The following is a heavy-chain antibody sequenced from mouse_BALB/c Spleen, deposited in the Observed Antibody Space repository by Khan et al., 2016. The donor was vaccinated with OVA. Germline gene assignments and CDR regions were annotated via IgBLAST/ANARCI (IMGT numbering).Heavy chain of an antibody. CDR2: ISYSGST. J-gene: IGHJ2*01. CDR1: GYSITSDYA. Sequence: EVELVESGPGLVKPSQSLSLTCTVTGYSITSDYAWTWIRQFPGDKLEWMGYISYSGSTSYHPSLKSRISITRDTSKNRFFLQLSSVTTEDTATXCYSVTRLYYWYSFFDYWGQGSTLTVSS. CDR3: SVTRLYYWYSFFDY. D-gene: IGHD2-14*01. V-gene: IGHV3-2*02.